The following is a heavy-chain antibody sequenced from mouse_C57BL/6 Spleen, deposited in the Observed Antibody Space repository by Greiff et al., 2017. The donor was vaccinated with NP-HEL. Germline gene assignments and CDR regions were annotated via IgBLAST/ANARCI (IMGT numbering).Heavy chain of an antibody. V-gene: IGHV1-55*01. D-gene: IGHD1-1*01. CDR3: ARLYYGSSYSDY. CDR1: GYTFTSYW. J-gene: IGHJ2*01. Sequence: VQLQQSGAELVKPGASVKMSCKASGYTFTSYWITWVKQRPGQGLEWIGDIYPGSGSTNYNEKFKSKATLTVDTSSSTAYMQLSSLTSEDSAVYYCARLYYGSSYSDYWGQGTTLTVSS. CDR2: IYPGSGST.